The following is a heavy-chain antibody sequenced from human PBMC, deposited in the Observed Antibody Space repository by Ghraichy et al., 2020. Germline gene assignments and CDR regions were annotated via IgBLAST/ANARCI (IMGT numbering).Heavy chain of an antibody. V-gene: IGHV1-18*01. Sequence: ASVKVSCKASGYTFTRYGSGWVRQAPGQGLEWIGWISAYNGNTNFAQKFQGRVSMTTDTSTSTAYMELRSLRSDDTAVYYCARMGGGSYRLDLHYFDYWGQGTLVTVSS. D-gene: IGHD1-26*01. CDR1: GYTFTRYG. CDR2: ISAYNGNT. J-gene: IGHJ4*02. CDR3: ARMGGGSYRLDLHYFDY.